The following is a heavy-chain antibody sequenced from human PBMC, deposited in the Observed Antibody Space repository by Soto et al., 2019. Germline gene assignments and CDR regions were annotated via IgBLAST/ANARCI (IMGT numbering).Heavy chain of an antibody. CDR1: GFTFDDYA. CDR2: ISWNSGSI. J-gene: IGHJ4*02. D-gene: IGHD2-2*01. V-gene: IGHV3-9*01. CDR3: AKGFSTSCYDPLDY. Sequence: EVQLVESGGGLVQPGRSLRLSCAASGFTFDDYAMHWVRQASGKGLEWVSGISWNSGSIGYADSVKGRFTISRDNAKNSLYLQMNSLRAEDTALYYCAKGFSTSCYDPLDYWGQGTLVTVSS.